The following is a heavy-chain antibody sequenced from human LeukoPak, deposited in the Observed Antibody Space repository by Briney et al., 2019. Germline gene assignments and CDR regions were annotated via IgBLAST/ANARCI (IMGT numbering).Heavy chain of an antibody. V-gene: IGHV4-59*12. Sequence: SETLSLTCTVSGGSLSSYYWSWLRQPPGKGLEWIGYIYYSGSTNYNPSLKSRVTISVDTSKNQFSLKLSSVTAADTAVYYCARRGPPRTLLRGVKSGWFDPWGQGTLVTVSS. D-gene: IGHD3-10*01. CDR3: ARRGPPRTLLRGVKSGWFDP. CDR1: GGSLSSYY. CDR2: IYYSGST. J-gene: IGHJ5*02.